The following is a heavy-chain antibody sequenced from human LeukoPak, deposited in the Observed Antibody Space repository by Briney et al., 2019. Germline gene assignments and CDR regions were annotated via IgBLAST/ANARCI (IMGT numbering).Heavy chain of an antibody. CDR1: GFTFSSYA. J-gene: IGHJ4*02. V-gene: IGHV3-30-3*01. D-gene: IGHD3-3*01. CDR3: AKDGIFGVVIPPYYFDY. CDR2: ISYDGSNR. Sequence: GRSLRLSRAASGFTFSSYAMHWVRQAPGKGLEWVAVISYDGSNRYYADSVKGRFTFSRDNSKNTLYLQMNSLRAEDTAVYYCAKDGIFGVVIPPYYFDYWGQGTLVTVSS.